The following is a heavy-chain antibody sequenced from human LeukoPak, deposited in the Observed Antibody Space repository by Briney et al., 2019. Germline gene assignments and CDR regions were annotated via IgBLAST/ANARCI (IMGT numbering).Heavy chain of an antibody. Sequence: ASVKVPCKASGYTFTGYYMHWVRQAPGQGLEWMGRINPNSGGTNYAQKFQGRVTMTRDTSISTAYMELSRLRSDDTAVYYCARDMVRGVIIPDYWGQGTLVTVSS. V-gene: IGHV1-2*06. CDR3: ARDMVRGVIIPDY. CDR1: GYTFTGYY. D-gene: IGHD3-10*01. J-gene: IGHJ4*02. CDR2: INPNSGGT.